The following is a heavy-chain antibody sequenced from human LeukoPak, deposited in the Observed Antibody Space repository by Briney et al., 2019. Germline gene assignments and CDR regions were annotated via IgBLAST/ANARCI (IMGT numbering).Heavy chain of an antibody. CDR1: GFIFSGHT. J-gene: IGHJ4*02. D-gene: IGHD3-22*01. CDR2: ISYDGSNI. Sequence: GGSLRLSCAASGFIFSGHTMHWVRQAPGKGLEWVSLISYDGSNIYYADSVKGRFTISRDNSKNTLYLQMNSLRAEDTAVYYCATRLTYYYDSSDYWGQGTLVTVSS. V-gene: IGHV3-30-3*01. CDR3: ATRLTYYYDSSDY.